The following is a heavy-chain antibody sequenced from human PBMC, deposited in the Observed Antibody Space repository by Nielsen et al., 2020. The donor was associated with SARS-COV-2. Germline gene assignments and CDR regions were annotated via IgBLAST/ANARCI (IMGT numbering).Heavy chain of an antibody. CDR1: GFTFSTYS. J-gene: IGHJ4*02. V-gene: IGHV3-21*06. CDR2: ITSSSSYI. D-gene: IGHD6-25*01. CDR3: ARGSSGTWYLDY. Sequence: GESLKISCAASGFTFSTYSMTWVRQAPGVGLEWVSSITSSSSYIYHADSVKGRFTISRDNAKNSLYLQMSSLRADDTAVYYCARGSSGTWYLDYWGQGILVTVSS.